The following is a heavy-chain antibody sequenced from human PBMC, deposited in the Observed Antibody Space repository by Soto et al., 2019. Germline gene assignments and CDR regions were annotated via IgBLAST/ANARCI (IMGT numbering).Heavy chain of an antibody. J-gene: IGHJ6*02. CDR3: ARDLPGIAVAGSPNYYYGMDV. D-gene: IGHD6-19*01. V-gene: IGHV4-59*01. Sequence: ETLSLTCTVSGGSISSYSWSWIRQPPGRGLEWIGYIYYSGSTNYNPSLKSRVTISVDTSKNQFSLKLSSVTAADTAVYYCARDLPGIAVAGSPNYYYGMDVWGQGTTVTVSS. CDR1: GGSISSYS. CDR2: IYYSGST.